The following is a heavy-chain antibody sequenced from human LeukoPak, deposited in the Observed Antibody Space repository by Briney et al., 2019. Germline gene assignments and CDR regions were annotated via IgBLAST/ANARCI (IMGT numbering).Heavy chain of an antibody. CDR2: IYHSGST. J-gene: IGHJ5*02. V-gene: IGHV4-38-2*01. CDR3: ARAPPYYDILTGYYPNWFDP. Sequence: SETQSLTCAVSGYSISSGYYWGWIRQPPGKGLEWIGSIYHSGSTYYNPSLKSRVTISVDTSKNQFSLKLSSVTAADTAVYYCARAPPYYDILTGYYPNWFDPWGQGTLVTVSS. CDR1: GYSISSGYY. D-gene: IGHD3-9*01.